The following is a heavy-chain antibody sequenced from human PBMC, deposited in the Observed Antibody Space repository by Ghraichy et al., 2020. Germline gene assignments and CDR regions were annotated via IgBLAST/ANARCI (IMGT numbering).Heavy chain of an antibody. Sequence: SETLSLTCTVSGGSISSYYWSWIRQPPGKGLEWIGYIYYSGSTNYNPSLKSRVTISVDTSKNQFSLKLSSVTAADTAVYFCASVYSSSHYAFDIWGQGTMVTVSS. J-gene: IGHJ3*02. CDR2: IYYSGST. V-gene: IGHV4-59*01. CDR3: ASVYSSSHYAFDI. CDR1: GGSISSYY. D-gene: IGHD6-13*01.